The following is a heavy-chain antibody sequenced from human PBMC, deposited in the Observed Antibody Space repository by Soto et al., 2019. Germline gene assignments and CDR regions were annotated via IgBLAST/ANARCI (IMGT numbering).Heavy chain of an antibody. V-gene: IGHV4-30-4*01. Sequence: SETLSLTCNVSGFSISSGDYYWTWIRQSPGKGLEWIGYIYYTGSTFYSPSLKSRVTISLDTSENHFSLDMNSVTAADTAVYFCARVSGHNTGYYSVYFMDVWGQGTTVNVSS. CDR1: GFSISSGDYY. CDR2: IYYTGST. D-gene: IGHD5-18*01. J-gene: IGHJ6*02. CDR3: ARVSGHNTGYYSVYFMDV.